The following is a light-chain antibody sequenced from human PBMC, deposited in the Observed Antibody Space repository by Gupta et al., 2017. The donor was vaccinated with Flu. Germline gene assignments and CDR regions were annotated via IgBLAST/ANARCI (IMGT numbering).Light chain of an antibody. CDR3: QHNYRTPLT. CDR2: AAS. V-gene: IGKV1-27*01. CDR1: QSISNH. Sequence: PSSLSASVGDRVTIPCRASQSISNHVTWYQQKPGKVPDVLIYAASTLKSGVPSRFSGSGSVTDFTLTISSLQPEDFATYYCQHNYRTPLTFGRGTKVDIK. J-gene: IGKJ4*01.